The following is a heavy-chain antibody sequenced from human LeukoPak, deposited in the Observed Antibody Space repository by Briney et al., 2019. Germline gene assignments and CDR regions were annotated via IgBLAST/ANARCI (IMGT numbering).Heavy chain of an antibody. CDR3: ARLRRCSSTSCYALYYFDY. J-gene: IGHJ4*02. D-gene: IGHD2-2*01. CDR1: GYNFTSYW. Sequence: GGSREISGQGSGYNFTSYWIGGVGPLPGKGVEGRGIIYPGDCETRYSPSFQGQVTISADKSISTAYLQWSSLKASDTAMYYCARLRRCSSTSCYALYYFDYWGQGTLVTVS. V-gene: IGHV5-51*01. CDR2: IYPGDCET.